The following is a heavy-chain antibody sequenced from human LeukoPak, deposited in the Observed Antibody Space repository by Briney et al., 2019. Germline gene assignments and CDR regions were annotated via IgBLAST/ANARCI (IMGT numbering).Heavy chain of an antibody. Sequence: GRSLRLSCAASGFTFSSYAMHWVRQAPGKGLEWVAVISYDGSNKYYADSVKGRFTISRDNSKNTLYLQMNSLRAEDTAVYYCARRMQWELHVWFDPWGQGTLVTVSS. V-gene: IGHV3-30*01. J-gene: IGHJ5*02. D-gene: IGHD1-26*01. CDR2: ISYDGSNK. CDR1: GFTFSSYA. CDR3: ARRMQWELHVWFDP.